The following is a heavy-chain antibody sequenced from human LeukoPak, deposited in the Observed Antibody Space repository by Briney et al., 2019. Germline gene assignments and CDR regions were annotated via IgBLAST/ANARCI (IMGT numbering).Heavy chain of an antibody. J-gene: IGHJ6*03. CDR1: GGSISSYY. CDR2: IYTSGST. D-gene: IGHD4-11*01. V-gene: IGHV4-4*07. CDR3: ARNGRYSNLPSAAYYYYYMDV. Sequence: SETLSLTCTVSGGSISSYYRSWIRQPAGKGLEWIGRIYTSGSTNYNPSLKSRVTISVDKSKNQFSLKLSSVTAADTAVYYCARNGRYSNLPSAAYYYYYMDVWGKGTTVTVSS.